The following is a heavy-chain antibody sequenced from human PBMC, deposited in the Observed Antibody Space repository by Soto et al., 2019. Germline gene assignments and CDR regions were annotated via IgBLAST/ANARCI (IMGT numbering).Heavy chain of an antibody. V-gene: IGHV3-48*02. D-gene: IGHD3-3*01. CDR1: GFTFSSYS. Sequence: GGSLILSWAASGFTFSSYSMNWVRQAPGKGLEWVSYISSSSSTIYYADSVKGRFTISRDNAKNSLYLQMNSLRDEDTAVYYCARDSYYDFWSGYYPPYYYYGMAVWGQGTTVTVSS. CDR2: ISSSSSTI. J-gene: IGHJ6*02. CDR3: ARDSYYDFWSGYYPPYYYYGMAV.